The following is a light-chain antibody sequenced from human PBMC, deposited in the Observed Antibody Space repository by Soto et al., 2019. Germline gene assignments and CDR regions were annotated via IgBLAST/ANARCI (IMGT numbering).Light chain of an antibody. V-gene: IGKV3-11*01. J-gene: IGKJ4*02. CDR3: QQRSNWPLLT. Sequence: ELVLTQSPATLSLSPGERATLSCRASQSVRSYLAWYRQKPGQAPRLLIYDAYNRATGIPARFSGSGSGTDFTLTISSLEPEDSAVYYCQQRSNWPLLTFGGGTKVEI. CDR2: DAY. CDR1: QSVRSY.